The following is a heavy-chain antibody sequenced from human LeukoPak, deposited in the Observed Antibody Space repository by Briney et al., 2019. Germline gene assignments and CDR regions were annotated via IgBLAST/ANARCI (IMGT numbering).Heavy chain of an antibody. V-gene: IGHV3-30*04. CDR3: AKSGGYGLIDY. CDR2: ISYDGSDK. D-gene: IGHD6-25*01. CDR1: GFTFSNYA. Sequence: GRSLRLSCAASGFTFSNYAMHWVRQAPGKGLEWVAVISYDGSDKYYADSVKGRFTISRDISKNTLYLQMNSLRAEDTAVYYCAKSGGYGLIDYWGQGTLVTVSS. J-gene: IGHJ4*01.